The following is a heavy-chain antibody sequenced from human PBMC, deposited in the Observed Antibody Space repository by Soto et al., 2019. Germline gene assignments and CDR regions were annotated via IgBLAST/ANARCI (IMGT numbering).Heavy chain of an antibody. V-gene: IGHV3-23*01. J-gene: IGHJ5*01. D-gene: IGHD3-22*01. CDR3: AALNYYASSCYYSGADS. Sequence: GGSLRLSCAASGFTFSSYAMSWVRQAPGKGLEWVSAISGSGGSTYYADSVKGRFTISRDNSKNTLYLQMNSLRAEDTAVYYCAALNYYASSCYYSGADSWGQGTLVTVSS. CDR2: ISGSGGST. CDR1: GFTFSSYA.